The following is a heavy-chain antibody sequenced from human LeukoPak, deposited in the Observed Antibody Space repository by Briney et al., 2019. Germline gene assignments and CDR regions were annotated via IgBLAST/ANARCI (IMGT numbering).Heavy chain of an antibody. CDR1: GFTFSSYS. CDR2: ISGSGGST. D-gene: IGHD3-10*01. Sequence: PGGSLRLSCAASGFTFSSYSMSWVRQAPGKGLECVSAISGSGGSTYYADSVKGRFTISRDNSKNTLYLQMNSLRAEDTAVYYCAKDRVGYYGSGSYSSDYFDYWGQGPLVTVSS. V-gene: IGHV3-23*01. CDR3: AKDRVGYYGSGSYSSDYFDY. J-gene: IGHJ4*02.